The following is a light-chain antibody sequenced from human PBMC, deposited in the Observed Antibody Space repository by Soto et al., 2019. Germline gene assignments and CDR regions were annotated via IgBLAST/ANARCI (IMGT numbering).Light chain of an antibody. J-gene: IGKJ4*01. Sequence: EIVLTQSPATLSLSPGERATLSCRASQSLSSYLAWYHQKRGQAPRLLIYDASKRATRIPARFSGSGSGKDFTLTISSLEPEDVAVYYCQQRGASPLTFGGGTKVEIK. V-gene: IGKV3-11*01. CDR2: DAS. CDR1: QSLSSY. CDR3: QQRGASPLT.